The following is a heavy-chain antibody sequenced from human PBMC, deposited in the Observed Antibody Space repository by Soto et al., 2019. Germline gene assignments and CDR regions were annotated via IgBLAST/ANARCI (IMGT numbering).Heavy chain of an antibody. Sequence: SETLSLTCTVSGGSISNYYWSWIRQPPGKGLEWIGYIHHTGSTNCDPSLKSRVTISVDTSKNQFSLKLSSMTAADTAVYYCARDLYEGTGWNFGYWGHGTLVTVSS. J-gene: IGHJ4*01. CDR3: ARDLYEGTGWNFGY. CDR1: GGSISNYY. CDR2: IHHTGST. V-gene: IGHV4-59*01. D-gene: IGHD3-22*01.